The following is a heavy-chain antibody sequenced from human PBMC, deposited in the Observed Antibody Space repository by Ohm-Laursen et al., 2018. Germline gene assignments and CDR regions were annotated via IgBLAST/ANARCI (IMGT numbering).Heavy chain of an antibody. CDR3: ARGPYGEGN. D-gene: IGHD4-17*01. CDR1: GGSFSGYY. V-gene: IGHV4-34*01. Sequence: SETLSLTCAVYGGSFSGYYWSWIRQPPGKGLEWIGEINHSGSTNYNPSLKSRVTISVDTSKNQFSLKLSSVTAADTAVCYCARGPYGEGNWGQGTLVTVSS. CDR2: INHSGST. J-gene: IGHJ4*02.